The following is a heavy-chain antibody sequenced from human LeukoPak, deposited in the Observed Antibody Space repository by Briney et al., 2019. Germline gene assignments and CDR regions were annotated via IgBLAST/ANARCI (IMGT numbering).Heavy chain of an antibody. CDR1: GGSFSGYY. CDR2: INHSGST. CDR3: ARDSPYFSFSGDNYCYYMDV. Sequence: PSETLSLTCAVYGGSFSGYYWSWIRHPPGKGLESIGRINHSGSTNYNPSLKSRVTISVDTSKNHFSLNLSSVTAADTAVYYCARDSPYFSFSGDNYCYYMDVWGKGTTVTVSS. D-gene: IGHD5-18*01. J-gene: IGHJ6*03. V-gene: IGHV4-34*01.